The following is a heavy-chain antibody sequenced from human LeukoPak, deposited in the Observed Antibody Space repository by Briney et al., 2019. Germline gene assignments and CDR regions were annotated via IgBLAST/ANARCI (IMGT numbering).Heavy chain of an antibody. CDR2: ISGSGGST. J-gene: IGHJ4*02. CDR3: TKAGGRGSGSYWWSFDY. CDR1: GFTFSGYA. Sequence: GGSLRLSCVASGFTFSGYAVSWVRQAPGKGLEWVSTISGSGGSTYYADSVKGRFTISRDTSKNAVYLQMNSLRAEDTAVYYCTKAGGRGSGSYWWSFDYWGQGTLVTVSS. V-gene: IGHV3-23*01. D-gene: IGHD3-10*01.